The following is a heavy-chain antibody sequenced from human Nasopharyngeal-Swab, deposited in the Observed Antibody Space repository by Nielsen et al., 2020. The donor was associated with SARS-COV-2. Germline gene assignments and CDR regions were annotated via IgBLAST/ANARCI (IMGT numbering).Heavy chain of an antibody. V-gene: IGHV3-30-3*01. CDR3: ARDPDGGNVWEDAFDI. D-gene: IGHD4-23*01. J-gene: IGHJ3*02. Sequence: GGSLRLSCAASGFTFSSYAMHWVRQAPGKGLEWVAVISYDGNNKYYADSVKGRFTISRDNSKNALYLQMNSLRAEDTAVYYCARDPDGGNVWEDAFDIWGQGTMVIVSS. CDR2: ISYDGNNK. CDR1: GFTFSSYA.